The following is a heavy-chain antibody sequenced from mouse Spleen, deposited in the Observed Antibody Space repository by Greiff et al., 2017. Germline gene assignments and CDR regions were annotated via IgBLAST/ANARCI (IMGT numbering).Heavy chain of an antibody. D-gene: IGHD2-1*01. Sequence: VQLQQPGAELVKPGASVKLSCKASGYTFTSYWMQWVKQRPGQGLEWIGEIDPSDSYTNYNQKFKGKATLTVDTSSSTAYMQLSSLTSEDSAVYYCARNGNYPYYFGYWGQGTTLTVSS. CDR2: IDPSDSYT. CDR3: ARNGNYPYYFGY. J-gene: IGHJ2*01. CDR1: GYTFTSYW. V-gene: IGHV1-50*01.